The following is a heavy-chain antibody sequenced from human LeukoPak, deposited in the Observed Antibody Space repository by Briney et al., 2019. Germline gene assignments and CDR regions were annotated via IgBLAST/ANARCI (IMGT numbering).Heavy chain of an antibody. CDR1: GFTFSNAW. Sequence: GGSLRLSCAASGFTFSNAWMSWVRQAPGKGLEWVGRIKSKTDGGTTDYAAPVKGRFTISKDDSKDTLYLQMNSLKTEDTAVYYCTTSNSGYDYLFDYWGQGALVTVSS. V-gene: IGHV3-15*01. J-gene: IGHJ4*02. CDR2: IKSKTDGGTT. CDR3: TTSNSGYDYLFDY. D-gene: IGHD5-12*01.